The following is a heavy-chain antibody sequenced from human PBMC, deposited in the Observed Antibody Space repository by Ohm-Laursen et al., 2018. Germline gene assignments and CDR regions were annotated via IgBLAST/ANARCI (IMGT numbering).Heavy chain of an antibody. V-gene: IGHV4-59*08. D-gene: IGHD3-22*01. Sequence: SETLSLTCTVSGGSISSFYWSWIRQPPGKGLEWIGHVYYSGSTNYSPSVKSRVTISVNRSKSQFSLKLSSVTAADTAVYYCARQSPSRNYYDDSGYYGPFDFLGQGTLVTVSS. CDR3: ARQSPSRNYYDDSGYYGPFDF. J-gene: IGHJ4*01. CDR2: VYYSGST. CDR1: GGSISSFY.